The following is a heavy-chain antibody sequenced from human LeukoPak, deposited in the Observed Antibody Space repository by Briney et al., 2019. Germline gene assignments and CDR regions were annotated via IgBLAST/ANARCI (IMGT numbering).Heavy chain of an antibody. J-gene: IGHJ4*02. CDR2: INPKSGGT. CDR1: GYTFTGYY. CDR3: ALIVVAGTRFDY. Sequence: GASVKVSCKASGYTFTGYYIHWVRQAPGQGLKWMGRINPKSGGTNYAQKFQGRVTMTRDTSISTAYMELSRLRSDDTAVYYCALIVVAGTRFDYWGQGTLVTVSS. D-gene: IGHD6-19*01. V-gene: IGHV1-2*06.